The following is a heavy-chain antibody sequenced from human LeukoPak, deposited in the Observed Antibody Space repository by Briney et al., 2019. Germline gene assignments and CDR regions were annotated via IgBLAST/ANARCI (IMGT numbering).Heavy chain of an antibody. J-gene: IGHJ5*02. CDR1: GYTFTGYY. CDR3: ARSIAVTGRGTSWWFDP. CDR2: INLNTGYT. D-gene: IGHD6-19*01. V-gene: IGHV1-2*04. Sequence: ASVKVSCKASGYTFTGYYMHWVRQAPGRGFEWMGWINLNTGYTNYAQNFQGWVTMTRDTSISTAYMELSRLRSDDTAVYYCARSIAVTGRGTSWWFDPWGQGTLVTVSS.